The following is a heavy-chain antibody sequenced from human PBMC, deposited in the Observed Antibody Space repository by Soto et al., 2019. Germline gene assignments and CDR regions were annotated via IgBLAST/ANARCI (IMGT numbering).Heavy chain of an antibody. V-gene: IGHV1-18*01. Sequence: ASVKVSCKASGYTFTSYGISWVRQAPGQGLEWMGWISAYNGNTNYAQKLQGRVTMTTDTSTSTAYMELRSLRSDDTAVYYCARDGWYYDFWSGVGPWGQGTLVTVSS. J-gene: IGHJ5*02. CDR1: GYTFTSYG. CDR3: ARDGWYYDFWSGVGP. CDR2: ISAYNGNT. D-gene: IGHD3-3*01.